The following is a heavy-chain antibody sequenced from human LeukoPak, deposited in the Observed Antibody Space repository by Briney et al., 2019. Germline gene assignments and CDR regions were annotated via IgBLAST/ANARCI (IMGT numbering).Heavy chain of an antibody. CDR2: ISWNSGSI. J-gene: IGHJ4*02. CDR1: GFTFDDYA. Sequence: GGSLRLSCAASGFTFDDYAMHWVRQAPGKGLEWVSGISWNSGSIGYTDSVKGRFTISRDNAKNSLYLQMNSLRAEDMALYYCAKGRFLEWSLFDYWGQGNLVTVSS. CDR3: AKGRFLEWSLFDY. D-gene: IGHD3-3*01. V-gene: IGHV3-9*03.